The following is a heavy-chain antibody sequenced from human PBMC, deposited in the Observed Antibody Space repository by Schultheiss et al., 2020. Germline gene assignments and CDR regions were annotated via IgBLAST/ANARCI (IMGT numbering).Heavy chain of an antibody. V-gene: IGHV3-23*01. Sequence: GESLKISCAASGFTFSSYGMHWVRQAPGKGLEWVSAISGSGGSTYYGDSVKGRFTISRDNSKNTLYLHMNSLRAEDTATYYCAKGAGTTVVDSWGQGTLVTVSS. D-gene: IGHD1-7*01. CDR1: GFTFSSYG. CDR2: ISGSGGST. J-gene: IGHJ4*02. CDR3: AKGAGTTVVDS.